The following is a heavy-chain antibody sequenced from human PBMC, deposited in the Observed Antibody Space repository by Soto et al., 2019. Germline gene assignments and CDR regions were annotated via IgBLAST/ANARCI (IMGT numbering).Heavy chain of an antibody. V-gene: IGHV4-31*03. CDR1: GASISSGGYY. D-gene: IGHD2-8*02. CDR2: MIYSGST. CDR3: ARDKITGLFDY. J-gene: IGHJ4*02. Sequence: PSETLSLTCTVSGASISSGGYYWSWIRQHPGKGLEWIGYMIYSGSTNYNPSLKSRVTISLDTSKNQFSLKLTSVTAADTAVYYCARDKITGLFDYWGQGTLVTVSS.